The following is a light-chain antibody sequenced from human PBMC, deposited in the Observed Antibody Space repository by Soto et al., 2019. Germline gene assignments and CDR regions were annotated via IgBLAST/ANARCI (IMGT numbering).Light chain of an antibody. CDR2: EVT. Sequence: QSALTQPASGSGSPGQSIAISCTGTFSDVGGYDYVSWYQQHPDKAPKLMIYEVTKRPSGVSNRFSGSKSGNTASLTISGLQPEDEADYYCSSHTSGGTRVFGSGTKVTVL. CDR3: SSHTSGGTRV. V-gene: IGLV2-14*01. J-gene: IGLJ1*01. CDR1: FSDVGGYDY.